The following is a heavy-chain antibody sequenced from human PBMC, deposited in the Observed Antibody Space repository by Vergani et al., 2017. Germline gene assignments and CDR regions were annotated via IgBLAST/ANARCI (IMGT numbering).Heavy chain of an antibody. CDR1: GDSIISRSYY. D-gene: IGHD3-16*01. V-gene: IGHV4-39*01. Sequence: QMQLQESGPGLVKASETLSLTCTVSGDSIISRSYYWGWIRQPPGKGLEWIGSIYNSGNGDSSSSLKSRVTISADTSKNQFSLRLTSVTAADTAVYYYASGKYYSDSTSHFRGRYFDVWGRGTLVTVAS. CDR2: IYNSGNG. CDR3: ASGKYYSDSTSHFRGRYFDV. J-gene: IGHJ2*01.